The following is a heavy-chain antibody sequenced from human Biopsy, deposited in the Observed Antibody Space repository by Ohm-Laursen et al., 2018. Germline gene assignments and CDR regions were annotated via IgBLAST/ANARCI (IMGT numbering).Heavy chain of an antibody. CDR3: ARGEYSSSIFDH. J-gene: IGHJ4*02. CDR1: GGSIISYY. D-gene: IGHD6-6*01. CDR2: IGSSGSS. Sequence: GTLSLTCTVSGGSIISYYWNWIRQPAGKGLEWIGRIGSSGSSKYNPSHKSRVTMSVDTSNKLLSLKVRFATAADTAVYYCARGEYSSSIFDHWGQGTLVTVSS. V-gene: IGHV4-4*07.